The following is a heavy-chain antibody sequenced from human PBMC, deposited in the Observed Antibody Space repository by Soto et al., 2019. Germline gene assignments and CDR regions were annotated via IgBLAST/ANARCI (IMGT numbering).Heavy chain of an antibody. D-gene: IGHD6-6*01. CDR2: IKQDGSEK. V-gene: IGHV3-7*01. J-gene: IGHJ5*02. CDR1: GFTFSSYW. Sequence: EVQLVESGGGLVQPGGSLRLSCAASGFTFSSYWMSWVRQAPGKGLEWVANIKQDGSEKYDVDSVKGRFTISRDNAKKSVYLQMNSLRAEDTAVYYCASSIAAGLNWFDPWGQGTLVTVSS. CDR3: ASSIAAGLNWFDP.